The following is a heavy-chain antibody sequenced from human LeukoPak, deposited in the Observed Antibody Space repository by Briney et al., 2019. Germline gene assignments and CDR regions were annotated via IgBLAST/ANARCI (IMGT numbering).Heavy chain of an antibody. D-gene: IGHD5-18*01. CDR3: ARRTYSYREIEY. CDR2: ISSSSSYV. CDR1: GFTFSSYS. V-gene: IGHV3-21*01. Sequence: GGSLRLSCAASGFTFSSYSMNWVRQAPGKGLEWVSSISSSSSYVYYADSVKGRFTISRDNAKNSLYLQMNSLRAEDTAVYYCARRTYSYREIEYWGQGTLVTVSS. J-gene: IGHJ4*02.